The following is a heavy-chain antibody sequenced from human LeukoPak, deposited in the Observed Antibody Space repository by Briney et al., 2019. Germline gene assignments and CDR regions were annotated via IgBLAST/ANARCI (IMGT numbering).Heavy chain of an antibody. Sequence: RASVKVSCKASGYTFTGYYMHWVRQAPGQGLEWMGWINPNSGGTNYAQKFQGRVTMTRDTSISTAYMELSRLRSDDTAVYYCARESLSGDGFDPWGQGTLVTVSS. CDR2: INPNSGGT. J-gene: IGHJ5*02. CDR1: GYTFTGYY. D-gene: IGHD3-10*01. V-gene: IGHV1-2*02. CDR3: ARESLSGDGFDP.